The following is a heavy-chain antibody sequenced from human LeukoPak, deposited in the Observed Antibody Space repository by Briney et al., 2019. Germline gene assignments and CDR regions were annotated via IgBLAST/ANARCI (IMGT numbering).Heavy chain of an antibody. D-gene: IGHD5-18*01. CDR2: ISGSGGGT. CDR3: AKGTNTYGHPSYFDY. J-gene: IGHJ4*02. CDR1: GFTFSSYA. V-gene: IGHV3-23*01. Sequence: GGSLRLSCAASGFTFSSYAMSWVRQAPGKGLEWVSAISGSGGGTYYADSVKGRFTISRDNSKNTLYLQMNSLRAEDTAVYYCAKGTNTYGHPSYFDYWGQGTLVTVSS.